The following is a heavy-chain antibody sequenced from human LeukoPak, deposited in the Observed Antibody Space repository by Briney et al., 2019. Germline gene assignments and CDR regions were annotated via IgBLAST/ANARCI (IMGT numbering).Heavy chain of an antibody. D-gene: IGHD6-19*01. CDR3: ARGSGGGSFRDFDY. Sequence: GGSLRLSCAASGFAFSTYNINWVRQAPGKGLEWVSSISGSHSYMYYADSVKGRFTISRDNAKNSLYLQMNSLRAEDTAVYYCARGSGGGSFRDFDYWGQGTLVTVSS. J-gene: IGHJ4*02. CDR1: GFAFSTYN. V-gene: IGHV3-21*01. CDR2: ISGSHSYM.